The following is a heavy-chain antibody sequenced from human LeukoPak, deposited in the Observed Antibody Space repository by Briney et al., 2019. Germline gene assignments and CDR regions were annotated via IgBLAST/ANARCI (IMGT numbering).Heavy chain of an antibody. CDR2: IYYSGST. D-gene: IGHD4-23*01. Sequence: SETLSLTCTVSGGSLSSSTYYWVWIRQPPGKGLEWIATIYYSGSTYYNPSLKSRATISVDTSNNQFSLALSAVTAADTAMYYCARHSDYVGDSSLDTDAFDVWGRGTMVTVSS. CDR3: ARHSDYVGDSSLDTDAFDV. J-gene: IGHJ3*01. V-gene: IGHV4-39*01. CDR1: GGSLSSSTYY.